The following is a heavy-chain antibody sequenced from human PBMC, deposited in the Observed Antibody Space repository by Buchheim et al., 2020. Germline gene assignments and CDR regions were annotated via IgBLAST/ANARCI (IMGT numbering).Heavy chain of an antibody. D-gene: IGHD1-14*01. Sequence: EVQLVESGGGLVQPGGSLRLSCAASGFTFSSYEMNWVRQAPGKGLEWVSYISSSGSTIYYADSVKGRFTLSTANAKNSLYLQMNSLRAEDTAVYYCARGREPRFYYGMDVWGQGTT. V-gene: IGHV3-48*03. J-gene: IGHJ6*02. CDR2: ISSSGSTI. CDR3: ARGREPRFYYGMDV. CDR1: GFTFSSYE.